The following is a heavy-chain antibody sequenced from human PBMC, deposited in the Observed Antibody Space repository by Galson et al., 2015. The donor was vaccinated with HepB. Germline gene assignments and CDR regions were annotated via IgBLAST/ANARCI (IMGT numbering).Heavy chain of an antibody. Sequence: SVKVSCKASGGTFSSYAISWLRQAPGQGLEWMGGITPLFGSANYAQKLQGRVTITADESTSTTYMEVSSLRSEDTALYYCARQYDTSGYYAYWGQGTLVTVSS. D-gene: IGHD3-22*01. CDR1: GGTFSSYA. V-gene: IGHV1-69*13. CDR2: ITPLFGSA. CDR3: ARQYDTSGYYAY. J-gene: IGHJ4*02.